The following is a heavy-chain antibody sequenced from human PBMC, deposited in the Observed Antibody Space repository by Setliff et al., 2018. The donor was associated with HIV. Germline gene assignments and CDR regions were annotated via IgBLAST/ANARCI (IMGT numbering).Heavy chain of an antibody. CDR3: ARGRNYDSSGYGDYYYYMDV. CDR2: IIPIFGTT. J-gene: IGHJ6*03. D-gene: IGHD3-22*01. Sequence: ASVKVSCKAPGGTFSSYPISWVRQAPGQGLEWMGGIIPIFGTTHYAQKFQGRVTVTADESTSTAYMQLSSLRSDDTAVYYCARGRNYDSSGYGDYYYYMDVWGKGTTVTVSS. V-gene: IGHV1-69*13. CDR1: GGTFSSYP.